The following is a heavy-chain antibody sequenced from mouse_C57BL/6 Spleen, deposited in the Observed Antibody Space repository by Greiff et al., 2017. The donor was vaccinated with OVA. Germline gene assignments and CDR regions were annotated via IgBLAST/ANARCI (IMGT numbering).Heavy chain of an antibody. Sequence: QVQLKESGAELVKPGASVKLSCKASGYTFTEYTIHWVKQRSGQGLEWIGWFYPGSGSIKYNEKFKDKATLTADKSSSTVYMELSRLTSEDSAVYFWARHEEQLRYGVITYAMDYWGQGTSVTVSS. CDR2: FYPGSGSI. CDR3: ARHEEQLRYGVITYAMDY. V-gene: IGHV1-62-2*01. J-gene: IGHJ4*01. CDR1: GYTFTEYT. D-gene: IGHD3-2*02.